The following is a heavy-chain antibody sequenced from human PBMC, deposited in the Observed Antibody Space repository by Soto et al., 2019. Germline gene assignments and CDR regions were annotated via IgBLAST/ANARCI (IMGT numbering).Heavy chain of an antibody. J-gene: IGHJ6*02. CDR3: ARDLWEYDSSGSYYYYGMDV. Sequence: SETLSLSCTVSGGSISSGGYYWSWIRQHPGKGLEWIGYIYYSGSTYYNPSLKSRVTISVDTSKNQFSLKLSSVTAADTAVYYCARDLWEYDSSGSYYYYGMDVWGQGTTVTVSS. D-gene: IGHD3-22*01. V-gene: IGHV4-31*03. CDR2: IYYSGST. CDR1: GGSISSGGYY.